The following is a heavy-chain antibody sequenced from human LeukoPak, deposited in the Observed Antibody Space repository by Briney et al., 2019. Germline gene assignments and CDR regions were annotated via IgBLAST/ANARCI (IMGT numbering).Heavy chain of an antibody. V-gene: IGHV4-30-4*01. CDR3: ARVPNILGIAFGFDY. D-gene: IGHD7-27*01. Sequence: SETLSLTCTVSGGSISRGDYYWSWIRQPPGKGLEWIGYIYYSGSTYYNPSLKSRVTISVDTSKNQFSLKLSSVTAADTAVYYCARVPNILGIAFGFDYWGQGTLVTVSS. J-gene: IGHJ4*02. CDR1: GGSISRGDYY. CDR2: IYYSGST.